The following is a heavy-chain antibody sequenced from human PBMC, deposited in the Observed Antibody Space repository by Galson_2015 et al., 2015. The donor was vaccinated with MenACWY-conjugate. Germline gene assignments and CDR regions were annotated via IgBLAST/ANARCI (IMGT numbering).Heavy chain of an antibody. CDR3: ATDPARGGSGS. CDR2: ITGDGSAT. CDR1: GFTFSNYW. J-gene: IGHJ4*02. D-gene: IGHD3-10*01. Sequence: SLRLSCAASGFTFSNYWMHWVRQAPGKGLAWVARITGDGSATSYTDSVKGRFTISRNNAKKTLYLQMDSLRAEDTAIYYCATDPARGGSGSWGQGTLVTVSS. V-gene: IGHV3-74*01.